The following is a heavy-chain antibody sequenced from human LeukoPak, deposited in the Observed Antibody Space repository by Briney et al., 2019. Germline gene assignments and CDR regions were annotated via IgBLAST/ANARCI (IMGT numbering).Heavy chain of an antibody. CDR3: VRTESVGSMVRGVIITVFDP. D-gene: IGHD3-10*01. Sequence: ASVKVSCKASGYTFTSYGISWVRQAPGQGLEWMGWISAYNGNTNYAQKLQGRVTMTTDTSTSTAYMELRSLRSDDTAVYYCVRTESVGSMVRGVIITVFDPWGQGTLVTVSS. J-gene: IGHJ5*02. CDR2: ISAYNGNT. CDR1: GYTFTSYG. V-gene: IGHV1-18*01.